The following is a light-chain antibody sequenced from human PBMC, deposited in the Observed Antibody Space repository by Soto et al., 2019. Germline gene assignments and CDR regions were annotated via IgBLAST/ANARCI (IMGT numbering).Light chain of an antibody. CDR1: QSVRSRY. CDR2: GAS. CDR3: QQYGGSPPVT. Sequence: EIVLTQSPGTLSLSPGERATLSCRASQSVRSRYLAWYHQKPGQSPRLLIYGASSRATGIPDRFSGSGSGTDFTLTITSLEPEDFAVYYCQQYGGSPPVTFGQGTKLEIK. V-gene: IGKV3-20*01. J-gene: IGKJ2*01.